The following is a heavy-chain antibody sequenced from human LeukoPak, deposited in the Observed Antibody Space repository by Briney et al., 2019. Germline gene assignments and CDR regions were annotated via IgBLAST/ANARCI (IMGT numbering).Heavy chain of an antibody. J-gene: IGHJ4*02. V-gene: IGHV3-11*04. CDR1: GFTFSDYY. CDR3: ARDRYFGDIVVVVGY. D-gene: IGHD2-15*01. Sequence: GGSRRLSCAASGFTFSDYYMSWIRQAPGKGLEWVSYISSSGSTIYYADSVKGRFTISRDNAKNSLYLQMNSLRAEDTAVYYCARDRYFGDIVVVVGYWGQGTLVTVSS. CDR2: ISSSGSTI.